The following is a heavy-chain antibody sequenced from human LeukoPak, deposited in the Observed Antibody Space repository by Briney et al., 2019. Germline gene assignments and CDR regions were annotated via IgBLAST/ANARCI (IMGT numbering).Heavy chain of an antibody. CDR2: INSDGTRT. V-gene: IGHV3-74*01. CDR3: AKDRNYYMDV. Sequence: GGSLRLSCAASGFTFSAYWMHWVRQAPGKGLVWVSDINSDGTRTRYADSVKGRFTISRDNSKNTLYLQMNSLRVEDTAVYYCAKDRNYYMDVWGKGTTVTISS. CDR1: GFTFSAYW. J-gene: IGHJ6*03.